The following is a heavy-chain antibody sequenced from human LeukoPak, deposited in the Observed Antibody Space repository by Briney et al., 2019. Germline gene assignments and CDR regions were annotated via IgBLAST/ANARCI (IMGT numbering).Heavy chain of an antibody. Sequence: SETLSLTCTVSGGSISSGSYYWSWIRQPAGKGLEWIGRIYTSGSTNYNPSLKSRVTISVDTSKNQFSLKLSSVTAADTAVYYCARNLGITGTPYDYWGQGTLVTVSS. CDR3: ARNLGITGTPYDY. J-gene: IGHJ4*02. V-gene: IGHV4-61*02. CDR1: GGSISSGSYY. D-gene: IGHD1-20*01. CDR2: IYTSGST.